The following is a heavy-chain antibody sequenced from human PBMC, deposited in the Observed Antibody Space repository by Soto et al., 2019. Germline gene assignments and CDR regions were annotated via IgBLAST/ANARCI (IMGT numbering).Heavy chain of an antibody. D-gene: IGHD2-21*01. V-gene: IGHV4-31*03. J-gene: IGHJ4*02. CDR3: ARGNPNCGGDCYAY. Sequence: NPSETLSLTCTVSGGSISSGGYYWSWIRQHPGKGLEWIGYIFDSGSTYYSPSLKSRVTISVDTSKNQFSLKLSSVIAADTAVYYCARGNPNCGGDCYAYWGQGTLVTVSS. CDR2: IFDSGST. CDR1: GGSISSGGYY.